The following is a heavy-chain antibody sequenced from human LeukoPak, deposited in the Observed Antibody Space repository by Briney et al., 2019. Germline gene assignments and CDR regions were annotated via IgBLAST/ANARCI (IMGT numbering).Heavy chain of an antibody. V-gene: IGHV4-30-4*01. CDR2: IYYSGST. Sequence: SQTLSLTCTLSGGSISSGDYYWSWIRHPPGKGLEWSGYIYYSGSTYYNPSLKSRVTISVDTSKNQFSLKLSSVTAADTAVYYCARAPPGCSSTSCYATRFDYWGQGTLVTVSS. CDR1: GGSISSGDYY. CDR3: ARAPPGCSSTSCYATRFDY. D-gene: IGHD2-2*01. J-gene: IGHJ4*02.